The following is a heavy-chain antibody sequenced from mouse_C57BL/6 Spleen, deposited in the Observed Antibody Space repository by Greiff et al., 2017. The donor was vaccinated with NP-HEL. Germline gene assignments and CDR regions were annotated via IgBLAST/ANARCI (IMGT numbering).Heavy chain of an antibody. CDR3: ARERGYDYDGGFAY. J-gene: IGHJ3*01. CDR2: ISYDGSN. D-gene: IGHD2-4*01. CDR1: GYSITSGYY. V-gene: IGHV3-6*01. Sequence: ESGPGLVKPSQSLSLTCSVTGYSITSGYYWNWIRQFPGNKLEWMGYISYDGSNNYNPSLKNRISITRDTSKNQFFLKLNSVTTEDTATYYCARERGYDYDGGFAYWGQGTLVTVSA.